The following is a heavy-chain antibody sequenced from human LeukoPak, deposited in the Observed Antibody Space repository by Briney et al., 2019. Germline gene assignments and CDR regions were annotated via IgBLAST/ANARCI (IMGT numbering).Heavy chain of an antibody. Sequence: ASVKVSCKASGYTFTNYGISWVRQAPGQGLEWMGWISAYSGNTNYAQKLQGRVPMTTDTSTSTAYMELRSLRSDDTAVYYCARSMDIVVEVAATPANYWGQGTLVTVSS. CDR1: GYTFTNYG. D-gene: IGHD2-15*01. CDR2: ISAYSGNT. CDR3: ARSMDIVVEVAATPANY. V-gene: IGHV1-18*01. J-gene: IGHJ4*02.